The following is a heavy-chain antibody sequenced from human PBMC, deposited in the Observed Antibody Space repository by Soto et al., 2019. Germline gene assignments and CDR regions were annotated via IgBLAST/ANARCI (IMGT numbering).Heavy chain of an antibody. J-gene: IGHJ4*02. Sequence: EASVKVSCKASGGTFSSYAISWVRQAPGQGLEWMGGIIPIFGTANYAQKFQGRVTITADESTSTAYMELSSLRSEDTAVYYCAREVVGATGYWGQGTLVTVSS. CDR2: IIPIFGTA. CDR1: GGTFSSYA. V-gene: IGHV1-69*13. D-gene: IGHD1-26*01. CDR3: AREVVGATGY.